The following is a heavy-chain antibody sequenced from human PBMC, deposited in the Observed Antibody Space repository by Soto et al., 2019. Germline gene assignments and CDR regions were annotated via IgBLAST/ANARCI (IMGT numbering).Heavy chain of an antibody. V-gene: IGHV4-4*02. Sequence: CWRMIRKHPGKGLEWIGEIYHSGSTNYNPSLKSRVTISVDKSKNQFSLRAEDTAVYYCARGYEGAFLAFWGKGTLVPGSP. CDR2: IYHSGST. D-gene: IGHD3-16*01. CDR1: C. J-gene: IGHJ4*02. CDR3: ARGYEGAFLAF.